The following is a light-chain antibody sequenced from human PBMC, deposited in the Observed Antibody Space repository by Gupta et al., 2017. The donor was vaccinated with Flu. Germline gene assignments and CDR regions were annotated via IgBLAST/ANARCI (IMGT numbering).Light chain of an antibody. CDR2: GAS. CDR3: QKYNSALFT. J-gene: IGKJ3*01. CDR1: QGISNY. Sequence: DLQMTQSPSSLSASVGDRVTITCRASQGISNYLAWYQQKPGKVPKRLIYGASTLQSGVPSRFSGSGSGTDFTLTISSLQPEDVATYYCQKYNSALFTFGPGTKVDIK. V-gene: IGKV1-27*01.